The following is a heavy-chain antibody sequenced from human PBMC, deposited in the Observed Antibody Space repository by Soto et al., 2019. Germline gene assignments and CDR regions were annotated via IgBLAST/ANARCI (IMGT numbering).Heavy chain of an antibody. CDR3: AREVQVHTPAFVY. CDR1: GGTFNTYA. D-gene: IGHD3-10*01. V-gene: IGHV1-69*19. J-gene: IGHJ4*02. Sequence: QVQLVQYRAEMKKPGSSVTVSCQSCGGTFNTYAMNWVRQAPGQGPEWMGDISPMFGAANYAPKFQGRVTIIADESTGTSYMQLSSLTSEDTGLYFCAREVQVHTPAFVYWGQGTLVTVSS. CDR2: ISPMFGAA.